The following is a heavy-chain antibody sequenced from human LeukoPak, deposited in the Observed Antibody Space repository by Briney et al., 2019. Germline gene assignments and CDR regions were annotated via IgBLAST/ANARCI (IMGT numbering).Heavy chain of an antibody. CDR2: INSGGNSI. Sequence: PGGSLRLSCAPSGFTFSSYSMNWVRQAPGKGLEWVSSINSGGNSIYYADSVKGRFTISRDNAKNSLYLQMNSLRAEDTAVYYCARVGSFYYVSSGYGFFDYWGQGTLVTVSS. J-gene: IGHJ4*02. D-gene: IGHD3-22*01. CDR3: ARVGSFYYVSSGYGFFDY. CDR1: GFTFSSYS. V-gene: IGHV3-21*01.